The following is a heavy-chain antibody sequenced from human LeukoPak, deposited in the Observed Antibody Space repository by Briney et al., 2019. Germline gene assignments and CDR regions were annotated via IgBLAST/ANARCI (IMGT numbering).Heavy chain of an antibody. CDR3: ARDRSWGYIDAFNI. D-gene: IGHD5-24*01. Sequence: ASVKVSCKASVGTFSSYAISWVRQAPGQGLEWMGGIIPIFGTANYAQKFQGRVTITADKSTSTAYMELSSLRSDDTAVYYCARDRSWGYIDAFNIWGQGTMVTVSS. CDR1: VGTFSSYA. V-gene: IGHV1-69*06. J-gene: IGHJ3*02. CDR2: IIPIFGTA.